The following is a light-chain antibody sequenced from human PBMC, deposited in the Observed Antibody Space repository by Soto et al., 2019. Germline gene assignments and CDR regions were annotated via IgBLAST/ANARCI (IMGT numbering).Light chain of an antibody. CDR2: KAS. CDR3: QQYYNFPLT. CDR1: QTISSW. Sequence: DIQMTQSPSTLSGSVGDRVTIAWRASQTISSWLAWYQQKPVKAPKLLIYKASTLKSGVPSRFSGSGSGTELTITISCLQSEDFATYYCQQYYNFPLTFGAGTKVDIX. V-gene: IGKV1-5*03. J-gene: IGKJ4*01.